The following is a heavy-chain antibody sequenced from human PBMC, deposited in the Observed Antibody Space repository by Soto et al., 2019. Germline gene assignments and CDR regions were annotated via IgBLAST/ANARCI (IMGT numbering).Heavy chain of an antibody. D-gene: IGHD7-27*01. J-gene: IGHJ6*02. Sequence: QVQLVESGGGVLQPGRSLRLSCAASGFTFSNYAMHWVRQTPGKGLEWVASILYDGNTRYHADSVKGRFTISRDNSKKVLFLQIDSQSREVTAVYFCVRRTGGNSIWYAMDVWCHGTTVTVSS. V-gene: IGHV3-30-3*01. CDR1: GFTFSNYA. CDR2: ILYDGNTR. CDR3: VRRTGGNSIWYAMDV.